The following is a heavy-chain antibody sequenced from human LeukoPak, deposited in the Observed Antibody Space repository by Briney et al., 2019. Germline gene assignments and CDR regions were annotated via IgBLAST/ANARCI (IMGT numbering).Heavy chain of an antibody. D-gene: IGHD3-10*01. CDR1: GFTFSSNY. Sequence: GGYLILSCAASGFTFSSNYMSWVRQAPGKGLEWVSVIYSGGSTYYADSVKGRFTISRDNSKNMLYLQVNSLRAEDTAVYYCANRGTFYYGSGSYFPFFDYWGQGILVTGSS. V-gene: IGHV3-53*01. CDR3: ANRGTFYYGSGSYFPFFDY. CDR2: IYSGGST. J-gene: IGHJ4*02.